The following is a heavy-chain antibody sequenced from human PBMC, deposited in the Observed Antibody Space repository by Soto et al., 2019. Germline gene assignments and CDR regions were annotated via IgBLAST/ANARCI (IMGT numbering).Heavy chain of an antibody. D-gene: IGHD5-18*01. CDR1: GGTFSSYA. CDR2: IIPIFGTA. J-gene: IGHJ4*02. V-gene: IGHV1-69*13. CDR3: ASKGIQLCTLDY. Sequence: SVKVSCKASGGTFSSYAISWVRQAPGQGLEWMGGIIPIFGTANYAQKFQGRVTITADESTSTAYMELSSPRSEDTAVYYCASKGIQLCTLDYWGQGTLVTVSS.